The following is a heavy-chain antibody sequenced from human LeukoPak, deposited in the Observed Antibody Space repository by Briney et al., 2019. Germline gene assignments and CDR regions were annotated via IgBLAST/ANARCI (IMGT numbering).Heavy chain of an antibody. D-gene: IGHD6-19*01. Sequence: GGSLRLSCAASGFTFGSYGMHWVRQAPDKGLEWVALTSYDGSNQYYTDSVKGRFTISRDNSKNTLYLRMNSLRAEDTAVYYCATARGYSSEYKWGQGTLVTVSS. CDR3: ATARGYSSEYK. CDR1: GFTFGSYG. J-gene: IGHJ4*02. V-gene: IGHV3-30*03. CDR2: TSYDGSNQ.